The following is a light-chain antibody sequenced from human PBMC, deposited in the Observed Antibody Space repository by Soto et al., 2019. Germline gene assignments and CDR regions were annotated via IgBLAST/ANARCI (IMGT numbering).Light chain of an antibody. CDR3: QRYDSNSRT. Sequence: DIQMTQSPSTLSASVGDRVTITCRASQNVNSWVAWYQQKPGKAPKFLIYDASNLESGVRSRFSGRGSGTEFTLTISGLQPDDFATYYCQRYDSNSRTFGQGTRV. CDR1: QNVNSW. V-gene: IGKV1-5*01. CDR2: DAS. J-gene: IGKJ1*01.